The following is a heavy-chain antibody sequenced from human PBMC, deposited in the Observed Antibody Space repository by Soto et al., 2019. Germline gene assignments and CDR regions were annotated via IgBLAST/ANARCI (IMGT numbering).Heavy chain of an antibody. V-gene: IGHV1-18*01. CDR2: ISAHNGNT. J-gene: IGHJ4*02. CDR1: GYIFTTYG. D-gene: IGHD1-1*01. Sequence: QVHLVQSGAEVKKPGASVKVSCKGSGYIFTTYGITWVRQAPGQGLEWMGWISAHNGNTNYAQKPQGRVPVTRATSTSTAYMELRNLRTDDTAVYYCARGRYGDYWGQGALVTVSS. CDR3: ARGRYGDY.